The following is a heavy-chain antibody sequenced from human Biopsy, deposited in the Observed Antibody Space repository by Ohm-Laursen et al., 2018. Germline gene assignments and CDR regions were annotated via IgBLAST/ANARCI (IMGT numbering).Heavy chain of an antibody. Sequence: SLRLSCSASGFVFNNFAMSWVRQAPGKGLEWVSAISGRGVDTSYACSVRGRFTISRDNSKNTVYMQMNSLRAEDTAIYYCPKEARNSGHVDYWGQGTLVTVS. V-gene: IGHV3-23*01. CDR2: ISGRGVDT. CDR1: GFVFNNFA. CDR3: PKEARNSGHVDY. J-gene: IGHJ4*01. D-gene: IGHD6-19*01.